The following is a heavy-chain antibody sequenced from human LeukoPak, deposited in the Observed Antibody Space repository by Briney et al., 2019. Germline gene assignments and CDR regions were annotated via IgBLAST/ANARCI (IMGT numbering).Heavy chain of an antibody. CDR3: ARQRGYCSSTSCYPIDY. D-gene: IGHD2-2*01. J-gene: IGHJ4*02. CDR2: INHSGST. CDR1: GGSFSGYY. Sequence: SETLSLTCAVYGGSFSGYYWSWIRQPPGKGLEWIGEINHSGSTNYNPSLKSRVTISVDTSKNQFSLKLSSVTAADTAVYYCARQRGYCSSTSCYPIDYWGQGTLVTVSS. V-gene: IGHV4-34*01.